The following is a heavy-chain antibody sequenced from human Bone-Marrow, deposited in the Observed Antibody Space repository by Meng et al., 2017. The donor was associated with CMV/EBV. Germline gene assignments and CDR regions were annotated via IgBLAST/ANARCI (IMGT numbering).Heavy chain of an antibody. V-gene: IGHV3-21*01. D-gene: IGHD2-2*01. CDR1: GFTFSSYW. CDR3: ARDCSSTSCCI. Sequence: GGSLRLSCAASGFTFSSYWMSWVRQAPGKGLEWVSSISSSSSYIYYADSVKGRFTIARDNVKNSLYLQMNSLRAEDTAVYYWARDCSSTSCCIWGQGTMVTVSS. CDR2: ISSSSSYI. J-gene: IGHJ3*02.